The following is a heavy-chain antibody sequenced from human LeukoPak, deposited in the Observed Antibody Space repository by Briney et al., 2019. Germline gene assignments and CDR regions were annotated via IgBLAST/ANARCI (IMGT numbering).Heavy chain of an antibody. J-gene: IGHJ2*01. CDR2: ISWNSGSI. CDR3: AKDVYGDFHWYFDL. V-gene: IGHV3-9*01. D-gene: IGHD4-17*01. Sequence: GRSLRLSCAASGFTFDDYAMHWVRQAPGKGLEWVSGISWNSGSIGYADSVKGRFTISRDNAKNSLYLQMKSLRAEDTALYYCAKDVYGDFHWYFDLWGRGTLVTVSS. CDR1: GFTFDDYA.